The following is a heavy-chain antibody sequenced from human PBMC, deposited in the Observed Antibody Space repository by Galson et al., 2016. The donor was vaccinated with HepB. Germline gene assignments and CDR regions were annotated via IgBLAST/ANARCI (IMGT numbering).Heavy chain of an antibody. CDR3: AKDITTEASGLNY. CDR2: INWDSTGI. Sequence: FLRLSCAVSGFTVSNNYMSWVRQAPGKGLEWVSGINWDSTGIDYADSVKGRFTISRDNAKHSLYLQMNSLRTEDTALYYCAKDITTEASGLNYWGQGTLVTASS. CDR1: GFTVSNNY. V-gene: IGHV3-9*01. J-gene: IGHJ4*02. D-gene: IGHD2/OR15-2a*01.